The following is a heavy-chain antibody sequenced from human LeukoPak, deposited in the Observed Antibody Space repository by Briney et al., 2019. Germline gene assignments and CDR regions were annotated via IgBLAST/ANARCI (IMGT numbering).Heavy chain of an antibody. CDR1: GFTFSSFN. V-gene: IGHV3-21*01. J-gene: IGHJ4*02. CDR3: VRERGYSYGAHCDY. D-gene: IGHD5-18*01. Sequence: GGSLRLSCTASGFTFSSFNMNWVRQAPGKGLEWVSSITGSTTYIYYADSVKGRVTISRDNAKNSLYLQMNSLRAEDTAVYYCVRERGYSYGAHCDYWGQGTLVTVSS. CDR2: ITGSTTYI.